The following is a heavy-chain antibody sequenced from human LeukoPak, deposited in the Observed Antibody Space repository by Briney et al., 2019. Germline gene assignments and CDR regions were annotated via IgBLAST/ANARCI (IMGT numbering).Heavy chain of an antibody. Sequence: QTGGSLRLSCAASKFTFSTFSMRWVRQAPGKGLEWVAFIRYDGSKKYYADSVKGRFTISRDKSKNTLYLQMNSLRAVDTAVYYCAKDGAFGELSRYYMDVWGKGTTVTISS. CDR2: IRYDGSKK. CDR3: AKDGAFGELSRYYMDV. D-gene: IGHD3-10*01. V-gene: IGHV3-30*02. CDR1: KFTFSTFS. J-gene: IGHJ6*03.